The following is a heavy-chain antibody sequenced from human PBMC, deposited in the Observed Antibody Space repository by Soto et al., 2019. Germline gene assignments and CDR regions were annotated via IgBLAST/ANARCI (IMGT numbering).Heavy chain of an antibody. D-gene: IGHD6-19*01. CDR2: INSDGSST. J-gene: IGHJ4*02. CDR3: ARAPVEMAAIS. V-gene: IGHV3-74*01. CDR1: VFTFSSYW. Sequence: GALRLSCAASVFTFSSYWMHWVRQAPGKGLVWVSRINSDGSSTSYADSVKGRFTISRDNAKNTLYLQMNSLRAEDTAVYYCARAPVEMAAISWGQGTPVTVSS.